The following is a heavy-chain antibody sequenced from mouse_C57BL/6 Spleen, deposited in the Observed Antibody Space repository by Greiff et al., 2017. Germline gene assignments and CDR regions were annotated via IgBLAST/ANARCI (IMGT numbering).Heavy chain of an antibody. CDR3: ARFLYSNYWYFDV. J-gene: IGHJ1*03. CDR2: IDPSDSYT. CDR1: GYTFTSYW. Sequence: QVQLQQPGAELVMPGASVKLSCKASGYTFTSYWMHWVKQRPGQGLEWIGEIDPSDSYTNYNQKFKGKSTLTVDKSSSTAYMQLSSLTSEDSAVYYCARFLYSNYWYFDVWGTGTTVTVSS. D-gene: IGHD2-5*01. V-gene: IGHV1-69*01.